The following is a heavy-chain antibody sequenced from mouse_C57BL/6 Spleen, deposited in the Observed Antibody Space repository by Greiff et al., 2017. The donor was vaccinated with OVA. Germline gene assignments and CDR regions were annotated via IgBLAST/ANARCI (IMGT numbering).Heavy chain of an antibody. D-gene: IGHD2-5*01. J-gene: IGHJ4*01. CDR2: INPSTGGT. CDR1: GYSFTGYY. V-gene: IGHV1-42*01. CDR3: ARSGSNYEEAMDY. Sequence: EVQLQQSGPELVKPGASVKISCKASGYSFTGYYMNWVKQSPEKSLEWIGEINPSTGGTTYNQKFKAKATLTVDKSCSTAYMQLKSLTSEDSAVYYCARSGSNYEEAMDYWGQGTSVTVSS.